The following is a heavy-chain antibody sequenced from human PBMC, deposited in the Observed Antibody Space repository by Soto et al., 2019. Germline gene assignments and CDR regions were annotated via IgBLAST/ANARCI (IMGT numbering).Heavy chain of an antibody. V-gene: IGHV3-30-3*01. CDR1: GFTFSTYA. CDR3: ARDLPQYCSAGSCYPDS. J-gene: IGHJ4*02. D-gene: IGHD2-15*01. CDR2: ISYHGSNK. Sequence: QVQLVESGGGVVQPGRSLRLSCAASGFTFSTYAMHWVRQAPGKGLAWVAIISYHGSNKYYADSVKGRFTISRDDPNNTLYQQMNSLRPEDTAVYYCARDLPQYCSAGSCYPDSWGQGTLVTVSS.